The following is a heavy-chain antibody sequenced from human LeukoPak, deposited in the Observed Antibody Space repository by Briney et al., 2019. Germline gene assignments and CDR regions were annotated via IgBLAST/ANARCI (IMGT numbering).Heavy chain of an antibody. CDR2: ISYNGST. V-gene: IGHV4-39*01. CDR3: ASPFLIN. Sequence: PSETLSLTCTVSGDSVSSSSYYWDWIRQPPGKGLEWIGSISYNGSTYYNPSLKSRLTISVDTSNNQFSLKLSSVTAADTAVYYCASPFLINWGQGTLVTVSS. CDR1: GDSVSSSSYY. J-gene: IGHJ4*02. D-gene: IGHD2/OR15-2a*01.